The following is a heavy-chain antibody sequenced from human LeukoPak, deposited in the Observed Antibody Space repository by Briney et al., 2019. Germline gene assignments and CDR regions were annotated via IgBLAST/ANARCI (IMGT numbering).Heavy chain of an antibody. V-gene: IGHV3-23*01. Sequence: PGRSLRLSCAASGFTFSSCAMSWVRQAPGKGPERVSAISGSGASTYYADPVKGRFTISRDNSNNTLYLQMNSLGAEDTAVYYCANDFWSGYYQYWGQGTLVTVSS. CDR1: GFTFSSCA. CDR2: ISGSGAST. J-gene: IGHJ4*02. D-gene: IGHD3-3*01. CDR3: ANDFWSGYYQY.